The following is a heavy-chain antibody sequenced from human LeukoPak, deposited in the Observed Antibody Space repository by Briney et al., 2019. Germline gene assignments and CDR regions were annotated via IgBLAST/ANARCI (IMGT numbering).Heavy chain of an antibody. Sequence: GGSLRLSCAASGFTFSSFVMSWVRQAPGKGLEWVSAISGSGGSTVYADSVKGRFTISRDNSKNTLYLQMNILRAEDTAVYYCARDQVPGQYWGQGTLVTVSS. CDR2: ISGSGGST. CDR3: ARDQVPGQY. CDR1: GFTFSSFV. V-gene: IGHV3-23*01. J-gene: IGHJ4*02.